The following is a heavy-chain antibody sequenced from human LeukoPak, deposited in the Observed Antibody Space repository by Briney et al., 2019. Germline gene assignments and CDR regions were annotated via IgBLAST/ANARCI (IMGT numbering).Heavy chain of an antibody. Sequence: ASVKVSCKASGYTFNNYFISWVRQVPGQGLEWVGWISPHSHTTHYAEKVQGRVTMTTDTSTTTVYMELRSLRPDDTAVYSCARGHTMYYWGQGTPVTVSS. CDR3: ARGHTMYY. CDR1: GYTFNNYF. V-gene: IGHV1-18*01. CDR2: ISPHSHTT. J-gene: IGHJ4*02. D-gene: IGHD3-10*02.